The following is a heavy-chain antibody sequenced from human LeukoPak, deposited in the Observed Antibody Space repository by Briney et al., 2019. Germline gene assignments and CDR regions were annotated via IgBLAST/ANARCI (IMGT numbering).Heavy chain of an antibody. Sequence: PSETLSLTCAVYGGSFSGYYWSWIRQPPGKGLEWIGEINHSGSTNYNPSLKSRVTISVDTSKNQFSLKLSSVTAADTAVYYCARGPRYSSGWYVWWGQGTLVTVSS. CDR1: GGSFSGYY. J-gene: IGHJ4*02. CDR3: ARGPRYSSGWYVW. V-gene: IGHV4-34*01. CDR2: INHSGST. D-gene: IGHD6-19*01.